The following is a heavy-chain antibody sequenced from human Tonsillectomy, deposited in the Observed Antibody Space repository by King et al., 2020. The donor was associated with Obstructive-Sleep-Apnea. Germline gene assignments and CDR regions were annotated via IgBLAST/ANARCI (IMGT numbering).Heavy chain of an antibody. CDR1: GGSVSSGSYY. CDR3: AGVQAGYIGSPLMGEGLDY. CDR2: IYYSGST. V-gene: IGHV4-61*01. J-gene: IGHJ4*02. Sequence: QLQESGPGLVKPSETLSLTCTVSGGSVSSGSYYWSWIRQPPGKGLEWIGYIYYSGSTNYNPSLKSRVTISVDTSKNQFSLKLSSVTAADTAVYYCAGVQAGYIGSPLMGEGLDYWGQGTLVTVSS. D-gene: IGHD1-26*01.